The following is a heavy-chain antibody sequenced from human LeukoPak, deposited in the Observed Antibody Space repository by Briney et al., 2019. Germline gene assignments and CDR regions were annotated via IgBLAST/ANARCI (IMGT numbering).Heavy chain of an antibody. J-gene: IGHJ4*02. CDR3: GRGRITMVQGVIIGYFDY. D-gene: IGHD3-10*01. Sequence: PSETLSLTCAVYGGSFSGYYWSWIRQPPGKGLEWIGEINHSGSTNYNPSLKSRVTISVDTSKNQFSLKLSSVTAADTAVYYCGRGRITMVQGVIIGYFDYWGQGTLVTVSS. CDR2: INHSGST. V-gene: IGHV4-34*01. CDR1: GGSFSGYY.